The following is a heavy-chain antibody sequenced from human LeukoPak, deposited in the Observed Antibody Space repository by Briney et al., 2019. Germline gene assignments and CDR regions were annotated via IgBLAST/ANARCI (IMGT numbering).Heavy chain of an antibody. V-gene: IGHV3-23*01. J-gene: IGHJ4*02. D-gene: IGHD6-19*01. CDR1: GFTFSSYA. Sequence: GGSLRLSCAASGFTFSSYAMSWVRQAPGKGLEWVSALSGSGGTTYYADSVKGRFTISRDNAKNSLYLQMNSLRAEDTAVYYCARAYSSGWYFPSTFDYWGQGTLVTVSS. CDR2: LSGSGGTT. CDR3: ARAYSSGWYFPSTFDY.